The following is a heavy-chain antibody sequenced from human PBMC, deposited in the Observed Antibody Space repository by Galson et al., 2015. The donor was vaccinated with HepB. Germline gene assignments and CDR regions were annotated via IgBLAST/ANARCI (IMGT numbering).Heavy chain of an antibody. CDR1: GRTFSSYA. D-gene: IGHD1-7*01. Sequence: SVKVSCKASGRTFSSYAISWVRQAPGQGLEWMGGIIPIFGTANYAQKFQGRVTITADESTSTAYMELSSLRSEDTAVYYCARDPETGTIGSWFDPWGQGTLVTVSS. CDR2: IIPIFGTA. V-gene: IGHV1-69*13. J-gene: IGHJ5*02. CDR3: ARDPETGTIGSWFDP.